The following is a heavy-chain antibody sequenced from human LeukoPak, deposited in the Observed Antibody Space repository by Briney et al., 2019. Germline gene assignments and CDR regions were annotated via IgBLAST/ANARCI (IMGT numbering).Heavy chain of an antibody. CDR1: GFTFSSYS. Sequence: GGSLRLSCAASGFTFSSYSMNWVRQAPGKGLEWVSSISSSSSYIYYADSVKGRFTISRDNSKNTPYLQMNSLRAEDTAVYYCAVDHDSSGYYYWGGYYFDYWGQGTLVTVSS. CDR2: ISSSSSYI. J-gene: IGHJ4*02. CDR3: AVDHDSSGYYYWGGYYFDY. D-gene: IGHD3-22*01. V-gene: IGHV3-21*04.